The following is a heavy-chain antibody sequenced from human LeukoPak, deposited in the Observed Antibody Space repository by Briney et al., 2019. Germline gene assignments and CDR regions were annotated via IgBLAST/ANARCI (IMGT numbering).Heavy chain of an antibody. CDR3: SRVGPGGAGAFDY. J-gene: IGHJ4*02. Sequence: PGGSLRLSCAASGFTFRNDWMSWVRQAPGKGLEWVANVKQDGSEKDYVDSVKGRFTISRDNAKNLLYLQMNSLRTEDTAVYYCSRVGPGGAGAFDYWGQGTLVTVSS. D-gene: IGHD6-13*01. V-gene: IGHV3-7*03. CDR1: GFTFRNDW. CDR2: VKQDGSEK.